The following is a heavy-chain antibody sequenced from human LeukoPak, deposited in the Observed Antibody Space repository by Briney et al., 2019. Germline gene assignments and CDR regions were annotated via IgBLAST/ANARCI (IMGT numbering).Heavy chain of an antibody. CDR2: INHSGST. J-gene: IGHJ5*02. D-gene: IGHD6-13*01. V-gene: IGHV4-34*01. CDR3: ARLKAAAGMVDWFDP. CDR1: GGSFSGYY. Sequence: SETLSLTCAVYGGSFSGYYWSWIRQPPGKGLEWIGEINHSGSTNYNPSLKSRVTISVDTSKNQFSLKLSSVTAADTAVYYCARLKAAAGMVDWFDPWGQGTLVTVSS.